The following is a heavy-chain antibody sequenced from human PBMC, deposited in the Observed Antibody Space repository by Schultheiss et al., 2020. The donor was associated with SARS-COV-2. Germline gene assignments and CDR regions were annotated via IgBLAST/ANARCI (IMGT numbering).Heavy chain of an antibody. J-gene: IGHJ5*02. D-gene: IGHD3-3*01. Sequence: SETLSLTCTVSGGSISSYYWSWIRQPPGKGLEWIGEIHHSGTTSYNPSLKSRVTISVDTSKNQFSLQLNSVTPEDTAVYYCARHVTYYDFWSGYPYWFDPWGQGTLVTVSS. V-gene: IGHV4-59*08. CDR3: ARHVTYYDFWSGYPYWFDP. CDR2: IHHSGTT. CDR1: GGSISSYY.